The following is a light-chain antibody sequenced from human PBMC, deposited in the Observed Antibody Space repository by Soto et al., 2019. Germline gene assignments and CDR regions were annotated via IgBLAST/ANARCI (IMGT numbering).Light chain of an antibody. Sequence: EIVMTQSPATLSVSPGERATLSFRASQSFDSNLAWYQQKPGQAPRLLIFGASTRASGVPARFSGSGSGTEFTLTISSLQSEDFAVYYCQQYNDGPSMYTFGQGTKLEMK. V-gene: IGKV3-15*01. CDR3: QQYNDGPSMYT. CDR2: GAS. J-gene: IGKJ2*01. CDR1: QSFDSN.